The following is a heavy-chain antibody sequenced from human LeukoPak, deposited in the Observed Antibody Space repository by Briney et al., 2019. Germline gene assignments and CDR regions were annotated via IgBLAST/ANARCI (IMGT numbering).Heavy chain of an antibody. CDR2: MRQDGSEK. Sequence: GGSLRLSCAATGFTFSTYWMSWVRQAPGKGLERVANMRQDGSEKYYLGSLNGRFTISRDNAKNSLYLQMNSLTVEDTALYYCARDRNPRDNYFDYWGQGTLVTVSS. J-gene: IGHJ4*02. CDR3: ARDRNPRDNYFDY. D-gene: IGHD1-14*01. V-gene: IGHV3-7*01. CDR1: GFTFSTYW.